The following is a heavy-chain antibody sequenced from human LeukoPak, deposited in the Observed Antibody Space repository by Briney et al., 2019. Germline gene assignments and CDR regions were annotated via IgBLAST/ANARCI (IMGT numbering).Heavy chain of an antibody. J-gene: IGHJ4*02. CDR3: AKVYCGGDCSYPHFDY. V-gene: IGHV3-30*02. Sequence: GGSLRLSCAASGFTFSSYGMHWVRQAPGKGLEWVAFIRYDGSNEYYADSVKGRFTISRDNSKNTLYLQMNSLRAEDTAVYYCAKVYCGGDCSYPHFDYWGQGTLVTVSS. D-gene: IGHD2-21*02. CDR2: IRYDGSNE. CDR1: GFTFSSYG.